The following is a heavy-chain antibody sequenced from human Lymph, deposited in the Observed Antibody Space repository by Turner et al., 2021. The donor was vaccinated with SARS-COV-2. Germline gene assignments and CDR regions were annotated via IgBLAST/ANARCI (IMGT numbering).Heavy chain of an antibody. CDR1: GFTFSSYG. J-gene: IGHJ6*02. CDR3: ARVKGYNGYDLRYYYGMDV. Sequence: QVQLVESGGGVVQPGRSLSLSCAASGFTFSSYGMHWVRQAPGKGLEWVAVIWYDGSNKYYADSVKGQFTISRDNSKNTLYLQMNSLRAEDTAVYYCARVKGYNGYDLRYYYGMDVWGQGTTVTVSS. V-gene: IGHV3-33*01. CDR2: IWYDGSNK. D-gene: IGHD5-12*01.